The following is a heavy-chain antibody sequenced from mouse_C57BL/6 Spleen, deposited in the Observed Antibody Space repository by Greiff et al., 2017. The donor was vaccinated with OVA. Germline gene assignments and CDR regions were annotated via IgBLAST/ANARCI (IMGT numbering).Heavy chain of an antibody. CDR2: ISDGGSYT. D-gene: IGHD2-5*01. Sequence: DVKLVESGGGLVKPGGSLKLSCAASGFTFSSYAMSWVRQTPEKRLEWVATISDGGSYTYYPDNVKGRFTISRDNAKNNLYLQMSHLKSEDTAMYYCAREGAYYSNYSAWFAYWGQGTLVTVSA. CDR1: GFTFSSYA. J-gene: IGHJ3*01. V-gene: IGHV5-4*01. CDR3: AREGAYYSNYSAWFAY.